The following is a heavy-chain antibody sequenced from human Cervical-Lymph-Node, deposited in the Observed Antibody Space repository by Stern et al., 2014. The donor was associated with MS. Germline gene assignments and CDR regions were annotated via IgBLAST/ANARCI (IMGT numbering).Heavy chain of an antibody. CDR1: GYTFTSHY. CDR2: INPSGDSA. Sequence: QVQLVQSGAEVKKPGASVKVSCKASGYTFTSHYMHWVRQAPGPGLEWVGIINPSGDSASYAQKFKGRVTMTRDTSTSTVYMELSSLRSEDTAMYYCARGTGSKRPTGNYWGQGTLVTVSS. V-gene: IGHV1-46*01. CDR3: ARGTGSKRPTGNY. J-gene: IGHJ4*02. D-gene: IGHD3/OR15-3a*01.